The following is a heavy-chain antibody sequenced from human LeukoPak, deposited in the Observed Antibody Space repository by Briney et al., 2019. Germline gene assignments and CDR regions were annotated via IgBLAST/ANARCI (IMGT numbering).Heavy chain of an antibody. CDR3: ARGYYDFWSGYYSYYYYMDV. Sequence: PGGSLRLSCAASGFIFSSYWMSWVRQAPGKGLEWVANIKQDGSEKYYVDSVKGRFTISRDNAKKSVYVQMNSLRVEDTAVYYCARGYYDFWSGYYSYYYYMDVWGKGTTVTVFS. V-gene: IGHV3-7*01. J-gene: IGHJ6*03. D-gene: IGHD3-3*01. CDR1: GFIFSSYW. CDR2: IKQDGSEK.